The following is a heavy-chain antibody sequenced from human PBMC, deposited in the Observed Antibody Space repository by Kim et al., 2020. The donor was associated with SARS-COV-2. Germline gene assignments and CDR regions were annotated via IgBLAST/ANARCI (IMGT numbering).Heavy chain of an antibody. CDR2: IHPGDSDT. J-gene: IGHJ6*02. CDR1: GYSYPNYW. Sequence: GESLKISCKASGYSYPNYWIAWVRQKPGKGLEWVGSIHPGDSDTRYSPSFQSQVIVSADKSTSTAYLQWSSLKASDTAMYYCARAGSGTYYSRYFYRMDVWGQETTVTVSS. V-gene: IGHV5-51*01. CDR3: ARAGSGTYYSRYFYRMDV. D-gene: IGHD3-10*01.